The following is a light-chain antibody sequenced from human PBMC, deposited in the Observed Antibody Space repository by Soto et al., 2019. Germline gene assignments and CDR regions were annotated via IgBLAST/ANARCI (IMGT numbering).Light chain of an antibody. J-gene: IGKJ1*01. CDR1: QSVSIN. V-gene: IGKV3-15*01. CDR3: RQYHDWWT. Sequence: EIVMTQSPATLSVSPGERATLSCRASQSVSINLAWYQQKPGQAPRLLFYGASTRATSIPARFSGSGSGTEFTLTISSLQSEDSAVYYCRQYHDWWTFGQGTKVDIK. CDR2: GAS.